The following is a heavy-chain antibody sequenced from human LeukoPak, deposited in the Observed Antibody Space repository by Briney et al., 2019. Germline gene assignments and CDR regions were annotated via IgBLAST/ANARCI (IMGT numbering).Heavy chain of an antibody. J-gene: IGHJ4*02. V-gene: IGHV1-2*02. CDR3: ARSRISAPVDY. CDR2: INTHSGGT. CDR1: GYTFTDYY. Sequence: ASVKVSCMASGYTFTDYYMHWVRQAPGQGLEWMGWINTHSGGTSYAQKFQGRVTMTRDTSISTGFMELKSLGSDDTAVYYCARSRISAPVDYWGQGTLVTASS. D-gene: IGHD6-6*01.